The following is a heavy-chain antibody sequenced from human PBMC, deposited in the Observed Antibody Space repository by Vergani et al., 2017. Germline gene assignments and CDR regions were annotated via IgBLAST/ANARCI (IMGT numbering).Heavy chain of an antibody. V-gene: IGHV3-7*01. CDR2: IKEDGSEK. CDR3: ARVGGYSGIY. Sequence: EVQLVESGGGLVQPGGSLRLSCAASGFTLSSFWMSWVRQAAGKGLEWVANIKEDGSEKFYVDSVRGRFVISRDNAKNSLYLQLNSLRAEDTAVYYCARVGGYSGIYWGQGTLVTVSS. CDR1: GFTLSSFW. D-gene: IGHD5-12*01. J-gene: IGHJ4*02.